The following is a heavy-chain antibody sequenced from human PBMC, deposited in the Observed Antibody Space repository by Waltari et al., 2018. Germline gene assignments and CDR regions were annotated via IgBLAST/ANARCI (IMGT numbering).Heavy chain of an antibody. J-gene: IGHJ4*02. CDR1: GFTFSSYA. D-gene: IGHD1-7*01. CDR2: ISNTGGNT. V-gene: IGHV3-23*01. CDR3: ARTNFLDY. Sequence: EVQLLESGGDLVQPGGSLRLSCAASGFTFSSYAFNWVRRAPGKGLEWVSTISNTGGNTDYADSVKGRFTISRDNSKNTLYLQMNSLRADDTAVYYCARTNFLDYWGQGTLVTVSS.